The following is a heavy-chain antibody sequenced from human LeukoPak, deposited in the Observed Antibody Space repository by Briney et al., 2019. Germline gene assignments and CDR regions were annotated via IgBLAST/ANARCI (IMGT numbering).Heavy chain of an antibody. CDR2: IIPIFGTA. J-gene: IGHJ3*02. CDR1: GGTFSSYA. Sequence: SVKVSCKASGGTFSSYATSWVRQAPGQGLEWMGGIIPIFGTANYAQKFQGRVTITADESTSTAYMELNSLRSEDTAVYYCAREKQLSYYDILTGYPKNDAFDIWGQGTMVTVSS. D-gene: IGHD3-9*01. V-gene: IGHV1-69*13. CDR3: AREKQLSYYDILTGYPKNDAFDI.